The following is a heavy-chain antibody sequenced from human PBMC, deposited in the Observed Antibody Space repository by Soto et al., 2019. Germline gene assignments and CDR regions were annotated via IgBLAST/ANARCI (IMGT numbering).Heavy chain of an antibody. CDR1: CGSISSGGYF. Sequence: SETLSLTCAVSCGSISSGGYFWSWSRQPPGKGLEWIGYIYHSGSTYYNPSLKSRVTISVDRSKNQFSLKLSSVTAADTAVYYCARERNGDYFDFWGQGTLVTVSS. V-gene: IGHV4-30-2*01. CDR3: ARERNGDYFDF. CDR2: IYHSGST. D-gene: IGHD1-1*01. J-gene: IGHJ4*02.